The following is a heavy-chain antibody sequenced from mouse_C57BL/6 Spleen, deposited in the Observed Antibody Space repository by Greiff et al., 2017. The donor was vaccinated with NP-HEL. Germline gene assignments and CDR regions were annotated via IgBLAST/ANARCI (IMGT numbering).Heavy chain of an antibody. CDR1: GFTFSSYA. CDR3: TRHGYSPYYAMDY. D-gene: IGHD2-3*01. Sequence: EVQRVESGEGLVKPGGSLKLSCAASGFTFSSYAMSWVRQTPEKRLEWVAYISSGGDYIYYADTVKGRFTISRDNARNTLYLQMSSLKSEDTAMYYCTRHGYSPYYAMDYWGQGTSVTVSS. J-gene: IGHJ4*01. V-gene: IGHV5-9-1*02. CDR2: ISSGGDYI.